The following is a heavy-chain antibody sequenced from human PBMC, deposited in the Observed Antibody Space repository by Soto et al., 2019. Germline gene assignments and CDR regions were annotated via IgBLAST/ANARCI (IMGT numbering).Heavy chain of an antibody. D-gene: IGHD3-9*01. CDR3: ARGRYYDFLTVYPGAFAY. CDR2: INHSGST. Sequence: QVQLQQWGAGLLKPSETLSLTCAVYGGSFSGYYWSWIRQPPGKGLEWIGEINHSGSTNYNPSLKSGVTIPVDPSKNRSPWRRSSGPARARLCNYWARGRYYDFLTVYPGAFAYGGQGTLVTVSS. CDR1: GGSFSGYY. V-gene: IGHV4-34*01. J-gene: IGHJ4*02.